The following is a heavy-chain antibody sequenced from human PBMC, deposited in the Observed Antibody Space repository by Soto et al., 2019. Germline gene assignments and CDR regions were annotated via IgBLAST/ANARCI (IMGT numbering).Heavy chain of an antibody. D-gene: IGHD3-22*01. CDR2: IRAHTGNS. J-gene: IGHJ4*02. CDR3: ARAYYYEGTDSRGYSFDAFDY. CDR1: GYTFPGAG. V-gene: IGHV1-18*01. Sequence: SEAVSFKASGYTFPGAGVVWVRQAPGQGLEWMGWIRAHTGNSEYAQRFHGRLTMNTDRTTTTDYMELRSLRSENTVVYDCARAYYYEGTDSRGYSFDAFDYSGPGTLVTVSS.